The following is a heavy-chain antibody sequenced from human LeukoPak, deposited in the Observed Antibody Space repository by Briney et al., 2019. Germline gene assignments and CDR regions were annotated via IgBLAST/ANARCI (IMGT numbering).Heavy chain of an antibody. V-gene: IGHV4-34*01. Sequence: SETLSLTCAVYGGSFSGYYWSWIRQPPGKGLEWIGEINHSGSTNYNPSFKSRVTISVDTSKNQFSLKLSSVTAADTAVYYCARRGGMIVVTTNFDYWGQGTLVTVSP. J-gene: IGHJ4*02. D-gene: IGHD3-22*01. CDR1: GGSFSGYY. CDR2: INHSGST. CDR3: ARRGGMIVVTTNFDY.